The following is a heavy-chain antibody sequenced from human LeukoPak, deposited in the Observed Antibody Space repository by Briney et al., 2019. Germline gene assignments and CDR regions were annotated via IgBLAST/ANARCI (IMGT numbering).Heavy chain of an antibody. D-gene: IGHD1-26*01. CDR2: INPNSGGT. Sequence: ASVKVSCKASGYTFTGYYMHWVRQAPGQGLEWMGRINPNSGGTNYAQKFQGRVTMTRDTSINTAYMELSRLRSDDTAVYYCARAKIVGATDLDYWGQGTLVTVSS. CDR1: GYTFTGYY. V-gene: IGHV1-2*06. CDR3: ARAKIVGATDLDY. J-gene: IGHJ4*02.